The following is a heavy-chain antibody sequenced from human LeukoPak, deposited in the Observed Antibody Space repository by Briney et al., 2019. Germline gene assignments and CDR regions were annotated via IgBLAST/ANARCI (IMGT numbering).Heavy chain of an antibody. CDR3: ARTTTVTTFGYFDY. CDR2: IYYSGST. V-gene: IGHV4-59*01. CDR1: GVSISSYD. Sequence: SSETLTLTCTASGVSISSYDRSWIRQPPGRGLEWVGYIYYSGSTNYNPSLKSRVTISVDTSKNQFSLKLSSVTAADTAVYYCARTTTVTTFGYFDYWGQGTLVTVSS. D-gene: IGHD4-11*01. J-gene: IGHJ4*02.